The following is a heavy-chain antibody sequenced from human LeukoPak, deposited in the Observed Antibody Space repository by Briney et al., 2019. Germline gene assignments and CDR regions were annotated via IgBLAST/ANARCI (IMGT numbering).Heavy chain of an antibody. D-gene: IGHD2-21*02. CDR3: ARGLRRDKY. J-gene: IGHJ4*02. Sequence: GASVKVSCKASGYTFSSYDINWVRQATGQGLEWMGYMNPGSGNTGYAQNFQGRVILTVNTSITTAYMELSSLRPEDTAVYYCARGLRRDKYWGQGTLVTVSS. V-gene: IGHV1-8*01. CDR2: MNPGSGNT. CDR1: GYTFSSYD.